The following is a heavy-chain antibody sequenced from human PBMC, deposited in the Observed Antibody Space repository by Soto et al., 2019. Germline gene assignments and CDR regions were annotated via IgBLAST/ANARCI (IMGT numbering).Heavy chain of an antibody. CDR1: GFSLTTNVMS. CDR3: AWRVKGGTSEWMHIDC. J-gene: IGHJ4*01. D-gene: IGHD3-16*01. CDR2: IDVYDQT. Sequence: DSGPTLVNPTQPLTLTSTLSGFSLTTNVMSVTWIRHPPGKALELLQLIDVYDQTYYNSSVKTRLTLSNDTSTVHVILTMTTLNPLDTGTYFCAWRVKGGTSEWMHIDCWGQGTLVTVSS. V-gene: IGHV2-70*01.